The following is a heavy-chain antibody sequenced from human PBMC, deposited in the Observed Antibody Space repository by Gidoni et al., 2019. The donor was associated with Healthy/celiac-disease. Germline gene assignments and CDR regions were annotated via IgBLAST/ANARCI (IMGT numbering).Heavy chain of an antibody. Sequence: GMHWVRQAPGKGLEWVAVISYDGSNKYYADSVKGRFTISRDNSKNTLYLQMNSLRAEDTAVYYSAKQPKTFFGVATYYFDYWGQGTLVTVSS. D-gene: IGHD3-3*01. J-gene: IGHJ4*02. V-gene: IGHV3-30*18. CDR1: G. CDR3: AKQPKTFFGVATYYFDY. CDR2: ISYDGSNK.